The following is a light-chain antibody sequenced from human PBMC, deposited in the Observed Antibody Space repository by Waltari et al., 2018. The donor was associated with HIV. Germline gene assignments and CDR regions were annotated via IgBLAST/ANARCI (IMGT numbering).Light chain of an antibody. V-gene: IGLV3-25*03. CDR3: QSVDSSRIWV. Sequence: SYELTQPPSASVSPGQTARITCSGDALANQHTYWFQQKPGQAPVLFIYKDSERPSGIPARFSGSRSGTTVMLTINGVQAEDEADYYCQSVDSSRIWVFGGGTKLTVL. CDR2: KDS. CDR1: ALANQH. J-gene: IGLJ3*02.